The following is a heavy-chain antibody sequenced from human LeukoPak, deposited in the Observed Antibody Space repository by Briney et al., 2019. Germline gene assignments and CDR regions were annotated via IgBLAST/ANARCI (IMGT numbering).Heavy chain of an antibody. CDR1: GGTFSSYA. CDR2: IIPIFGTA. J-gene: IGHJ4*02. CDR3: ASSRGYSYGYNY. Sequence: SVKVSCKASGGTFSSYAISWVRQAPGQGLEWMGGIIPIFGTANYAQKFQGRVTITADESTSTAYMELSSLRSEDTAVYYCASSRGYSYGYNYWGQGTLDTVSS. V-gene: IGHV1-69*13. D-gene: IGHD5-18*01.